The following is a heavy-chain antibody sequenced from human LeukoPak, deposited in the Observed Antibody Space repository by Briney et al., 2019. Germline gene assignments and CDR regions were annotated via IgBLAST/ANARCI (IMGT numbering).Heavy chain of an antibody. CDR3: AKDREAVAGTTRASNWFDP. J-gene: IGHJ5*02. CDR1: GFTFSSYG. V-gene: IGHV3-30*02. Sequence: GGSLRLSCAASGFTFSSYGMHWVRQAPGKGLEWVAFIRYDGSNKYYADSVKGRFTISRDNSKNTLYLQMNSLRAEDTAVYYCAKDREAVAGTTRASNWFDPWGQGTLVTVSS. D-gene: IGHD6-19*01. CDR2: IRYDGSNK.